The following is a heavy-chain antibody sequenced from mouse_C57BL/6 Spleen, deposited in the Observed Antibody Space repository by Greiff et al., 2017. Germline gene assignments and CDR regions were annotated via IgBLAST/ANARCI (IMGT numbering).Heavy chain of an antibody. CDR2: INYDGSST. V-gene: IGHV5-16*01. J-gene: IGHJ4*01. CDR3: AAAPLSYAMDY. CDR1: GFTFSDYY. Sequence: DVQLQESEGGLVQPGSSMKLSCTASGFTFSDYYMAWVRQVPEKGLEWVANINYDGSSTYYLDSLKSRFIISRDNAKNILYLQMSSLKSEDTATYYCAAAPLSYAMDYWGQGTSVTVSS.